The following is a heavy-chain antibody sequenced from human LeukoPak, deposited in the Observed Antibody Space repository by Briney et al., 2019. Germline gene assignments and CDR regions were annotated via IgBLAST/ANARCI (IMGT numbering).Heavy chain of an antibody. CDR2: GHHSGST. V-gene: IGHV4-59*01. Sequence: SETLSLTCAVSGGSIYSYYWSWIRQPPGKGLEWIGYGHHSGSTNYSPSLKSRVIISVDTSKNQFSLELSSVTAADTAVYYCARARVVSVVDYWGQGTLVTVSS. D-gene: IGHD4-23*01. CDR3: ARARVVSVVDY. J-gene: IGHJ4*02. CDR1: GGSIYSYY.